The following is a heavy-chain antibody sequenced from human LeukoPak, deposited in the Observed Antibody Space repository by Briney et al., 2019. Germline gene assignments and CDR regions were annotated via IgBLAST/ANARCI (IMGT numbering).Heavy chain of an antibody. D-gene: IGHD6-6*01. CDR2: ISPSATTI. CDR3: AREYSSSSGRSFDY. Sequence: GGSLRLSCAASAFTFSGYSMNWVRQAPGKGLEWVSYISPSATTIYYADSVKGRFTVSRDNAKNSLYLQMNSLRAEDTAVYYCAREYSSSSGRSFDYWGQGTLVTVSS. J-gene: IGHJ4*02. V-gene: IGHV3-48*01. CDR1: AFTFSGYS.